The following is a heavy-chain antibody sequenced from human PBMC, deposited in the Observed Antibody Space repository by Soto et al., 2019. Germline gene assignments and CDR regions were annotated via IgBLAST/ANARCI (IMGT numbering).Heavy chain of an antibody. D-gene: IGHD2-21*01. J-gene: IGHJ5*02. CDR1: GDSIRSHY. CDR2: LYPSGTT. Sequence: SETLSLTCVVSGDSIRSHYWSWIRQPAGKRLEWIGRLYPSGTTNYNPSLTSRVTLSVDTSKNQLSLRLTSVTDADTGVYYCARDADVVVRVMNWFDTWGPGTLVTVSS. CDR3: ARDADVVVRVMNWFDT. V-gene: IGHV4-4*07.